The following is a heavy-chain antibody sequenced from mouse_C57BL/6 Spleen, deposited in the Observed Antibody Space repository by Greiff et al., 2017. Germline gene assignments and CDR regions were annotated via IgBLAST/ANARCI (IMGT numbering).Heavy chain of an antibody. V-gene: IGHV1-50*01. Sequence: VQLQQPGAELVKPGASVKLSCKASGYTFTSYWMQWVKQRPGQGLEWIGEIDPSDSYTNYNQKFKGKATLTVDTSSSTAYMQLSSLTSEDSAVYYCARRGYSNWYVDVWGTGTTVTVSS. CDR2: IDPSDSYT. D-gene: IGHD2-5*01. CDR1: GYTFTSYW. J-gene: IGHJ1*03. CDR3: ARRGYSNWYVDV.